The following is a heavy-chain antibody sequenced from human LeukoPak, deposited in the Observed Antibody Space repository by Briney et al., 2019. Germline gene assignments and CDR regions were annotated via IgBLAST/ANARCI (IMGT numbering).Heavy chain of an antibody. V-gene: IGHV5-51*01. D-gene: IGHD6-13*01. J-gene: IGHJ4*02. CDR1: GYSFTSYW. CDR2: IYPGDSDT. CDR3: ARHVGYSSSWYQGGFDY. Sequence: GESLKISCKGSGYSFTSYWIGWVRQMSGKGLEWMGIIYPGDSDTRYSPSFQGQVTISADKSISTAYLQWSSLKASDTAMYYCARHVGYSSSWYQGGFDYWGQGTLVTVSS.